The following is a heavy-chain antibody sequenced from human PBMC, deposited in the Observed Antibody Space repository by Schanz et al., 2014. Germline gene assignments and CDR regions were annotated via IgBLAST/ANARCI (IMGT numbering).Heavy chain of an antibody. Sequence: EVQLVASGGGLVQPGGPLRLSCAASGFAVDNYYMSCVRQAPGRGLKWVSIIFTDGRTYYADSVKGRFTISRDNAKNSLYREMNSLRAEDTALYYCARDRRNADLDYWGQGTLVTVSS. CDR3: ARDRRNADLDY. CDR1: GFAVDNYY. CDR2: IFTDGRT. D-gene: IGHD1-1*01. J-gene: IGHJ4*02. V-gene: IGHV3-66*01.